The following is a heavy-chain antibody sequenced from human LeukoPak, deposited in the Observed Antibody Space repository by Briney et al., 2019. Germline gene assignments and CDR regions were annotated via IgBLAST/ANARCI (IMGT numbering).Heavy chain of an antibody. Sequence: GGSLRLSCAASGFTFSSYTMHWVRQAPGKGLEWVAVISYDGSNKYYADSVKGRFTISRDNSKNTLYVQVNSLGTEDTAAYYCAKGSYYDSSGSFYFDYWGQGTLVTVSS. J-gene: IGHJ4*02. CDR1: GFTFSSYT. CDR3: AKGSYYDSSGSFYFDY. V-gene: IGHV3-30-3*01. D-gene: IGHD3-22*01. CDR2: ISYDGSNK.